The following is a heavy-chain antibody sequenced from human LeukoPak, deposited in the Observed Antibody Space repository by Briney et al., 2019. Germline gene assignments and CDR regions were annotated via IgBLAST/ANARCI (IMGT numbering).Heavy chain of an antibody. CDR1: GFNFNNFA. V-gene: IGHV3-23*01. J-gene: IGHJ4*02. CDR2: MTGPADTT. CDR3: AKGAEIDH. Sequence: PGGSLRLSCAASGFNFNNFAMSWVRQAPGKGLEWLSAMTGPADTTYYAESVKGRFTISRDYSKSMVFLQMNSLRVEDTPIYYCAKGAEIDHWGQGTLVTVSS.